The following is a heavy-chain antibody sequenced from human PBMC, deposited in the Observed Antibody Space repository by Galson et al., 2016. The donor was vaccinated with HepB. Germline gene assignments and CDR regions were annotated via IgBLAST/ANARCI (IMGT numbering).Heavy chain of an antibody. D-gene: IGHD3-9*01. Sequence: SLRLSCAASGFSFSNYNMNWVRQAPGKGLEWVSSITSSRNYMYYADSVRGRFTISRDNAKNSLFLQMHSLRAEDTALYYCARDRYAVSTGYYTGGYSYGMDVWGQGTTVTVSS. CDR2: ITSSRNYM. V-gene: IGHV3-21*01. J-gene: IGHJ6*02. CDR1: GFSFSNYN. CDR3: ARDRYAVSTGYYTGGYSYGMDV.